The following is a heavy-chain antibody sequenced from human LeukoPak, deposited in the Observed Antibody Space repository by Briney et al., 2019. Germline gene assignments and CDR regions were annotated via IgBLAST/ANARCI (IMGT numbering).Heavy chain of an antibody. J-gene: IGHJ4*02. CDR3: AIGLRFLEWLPFDY. CDR2: ISSSSSYI. V-gene: IGHV3-21*01. CDR1: GFTFSSYS. D-gene: IGHD3-3*01. Sequence: GGSLRLSCAASGFTFSSYSMNWVRQAPGKGLEWVSSISSSSSYIYYADSVKGRFTISRDNAKNSLHLQMNSLRAEDTAVYYCAIGLRFLEWLPFDYWGQGTPVTVSS.